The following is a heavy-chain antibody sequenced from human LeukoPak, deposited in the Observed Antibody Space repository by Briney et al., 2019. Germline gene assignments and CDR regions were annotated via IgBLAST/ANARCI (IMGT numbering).Heavy chain of an antibody. D-gene: IGHD3-10*01. CDR1: GFIRSYW. V-gene: IGHV3-74*01. CDR2: IDSDGSST. CDR3: ARIGGSLPVDY. Sequence: PGGSLRLSCAASGFIRSYWMHWARQAPGKGLVWVARIDSDGSSTTYADSVKGRFTISRDNAKNTLYLQMNSLRAEDTAVYYCARIGGSLPVDYWGQGTLVTVSS. J-gene: IGHJ4*02.